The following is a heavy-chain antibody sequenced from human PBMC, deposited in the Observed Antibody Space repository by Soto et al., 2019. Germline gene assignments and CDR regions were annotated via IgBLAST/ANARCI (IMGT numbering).Heavy chain of an antibody. Sequence: QVQLVQSGAEVKKPGSSVKVSCKASGGTFSSYTISWVRQAPGQGLEWMGRIIPILGIANYAQKFQGRVTITADKSTSTAYMELSSLRSEDTAVYYCVSLTTVVMGFDYWGQGTLVTVSS. CDR2: IIPILGIA. CDR1: GGTFSSYT. D-gene: IGHD4-17*01. V-gene: IGHV1-69*02. J-gene: IGHJ4*02. CDR3: VSLTTVVMGFDY.